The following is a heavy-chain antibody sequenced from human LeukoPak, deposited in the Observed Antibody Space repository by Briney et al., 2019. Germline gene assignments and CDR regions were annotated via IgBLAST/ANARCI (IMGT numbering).Heavy chain of an antibody. CDR2: IYYSGST. CDR3: ARVDTPAWFDP. CDR1: GGSISSSSYY. Sequence: SETLSLTCTVSGGSISSSSYYWGWIRQPPGKGLEWIGYIYYSGSTYYNPSLKSRVTISVDTSKNQFSLKLSSVTAADTAVYYCARVDTPAWFDPWGQGTLVTVSS. D-gene: IGHD5-18*01. J-gene: IGHJ5*02. V-gene: IGHV4-30-4*08.